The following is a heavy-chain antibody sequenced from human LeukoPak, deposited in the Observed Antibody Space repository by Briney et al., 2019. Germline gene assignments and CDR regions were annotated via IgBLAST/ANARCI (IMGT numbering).Heavy chain of an antibody. CDR3: ASGPNYFDS. Sequence: GESLKISCKGSGYRFTNYWIGWVRQMPGKGLEWMGTIYPGDSDIRYSPSFQGQATISADKSISTAYLQWSSLKASDTAMYYCASGPNYFDSWGQGTLVTVSS. V-gene: IGHV5-51*01. CDR2: IYPGDSDI. J-gene: IGHJ4*02. CDR1: GYRFTNYW.